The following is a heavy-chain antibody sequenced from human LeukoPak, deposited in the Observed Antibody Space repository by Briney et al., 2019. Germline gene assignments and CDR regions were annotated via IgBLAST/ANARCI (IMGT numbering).Heavy chain of an antibody. CDR2: IYHSGST. CDR1: GGSISSGYY. D-gene: IGHD3-10*01. CDR3: ARDYGSGSYYRPFDY. J-gene: IGHJ4*02. V-gene: IGHV4-38-2*02. Sequence: SETLSLTCTVSGGSISSGYYWGWIRQPPGKGLEWIGSIYHSGSTYYNPSLKSRVTISVDTSKNQFSLKLSSVTAADTAVYYCARDYGSGSYYRPFDYWGQGTLVTVSS.